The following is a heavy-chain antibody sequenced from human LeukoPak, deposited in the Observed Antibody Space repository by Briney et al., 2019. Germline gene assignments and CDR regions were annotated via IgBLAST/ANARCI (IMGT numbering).Heavy chain of an antibody. J-gene: IGHJ6*03. D-gene: IGHD3-10*01. CDR3: ARDQITMVRGDIARSTDYYHYYYMDV. Sequence: PGGSLRLSCAASGFTFSSYEMNWVRQAPGKGLEWVSYISSSGSTIYYADSVKGRFTISRDNAKNSLYLQMNSLRAEDTAVYYCARDQITMVRGDIARSTDYYHYYYMDVWGKGTTVTVSS. CDR2: ISSSGSTI. V-gene: IGHV3-48*03. CDR1: GFTFSSYE.